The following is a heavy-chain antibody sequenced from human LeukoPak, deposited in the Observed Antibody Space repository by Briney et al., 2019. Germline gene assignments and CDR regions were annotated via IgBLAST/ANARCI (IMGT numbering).Heavy chain of an antibody. V-gene: IGHV3-30*02. D-gene: IGHD3-16*01. CDR1: GFTFSTSG. J-gene: IGHJ4*02. CDR2: ICLDRRVE. CDR3: ARDWAWAADY. Sequence: PRGSLRLSCATSGFTFSTSGMQWVRQAPGKGLEWVAFICLDRRVESYADSVTGRFIISRDDLKNTVYLHMHGLTTEDTALYCGARDWAWAADYWGQRNLVTVSS.